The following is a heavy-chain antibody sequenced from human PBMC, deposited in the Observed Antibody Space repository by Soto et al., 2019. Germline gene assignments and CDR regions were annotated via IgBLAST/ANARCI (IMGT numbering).Heavy chain of an antibody. CDR1: GVTFSSYG. V-gene: IGHV3-30*18. Sequence: VQLVESGGGVVQPGRSLRLSCAASGVTFSSYGMHWVRQAPGKGLEWVAVISYDGSNKYYADSVKGRFTISRDNSKNTLYLQMNSLRAEDTAVYYSAKALDYGERPAAFDIWGQGTMVTVSS. CDR2: ISYDGSNK. J-gene: IGHJ3*02. D-gene: IGHD4-17*01. CDR3: AKALDYGERPAAFDI.